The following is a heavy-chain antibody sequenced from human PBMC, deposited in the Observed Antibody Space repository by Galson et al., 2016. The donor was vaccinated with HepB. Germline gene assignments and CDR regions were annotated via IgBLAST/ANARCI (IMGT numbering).Heavy chain of an antibody. J-gene: IGHJ4*02. D-gene: IGHD3-22*01. CDR2: LYSAGGT. Sequence: SLRLSCAASGLTVSSKYMSWVRQAPGRGLEWVSVLYSAGGTYYADSVKGRFTISRDNAKNTVYLQLNSLRAEDTAMYYCGGSGYTPFDYWGQGTLVTVSS. CDR3: GGSGYTPFDY. CDR1: GLTVSSKY. V-gene: IGHV3-53*01.